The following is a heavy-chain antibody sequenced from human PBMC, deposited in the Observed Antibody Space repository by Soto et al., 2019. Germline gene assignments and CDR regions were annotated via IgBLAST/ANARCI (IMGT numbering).Heavy chain of an antibody. D-gene: IGHD1-26*01. CDR1: GFTFSDHG. J-gene: IGHJ4*02. V-gene: IGHV3-21*01. CDR2: ISSKSSLI. CDR3: ARMGGLLPDY. Sequence: GGSLRLSCKPSGFTFSDHGMNWVRQAPGKGLEWVSSISSKSSLIYYADSVKGRFTISRDNAKNSLYLQMNSLRDEDTAVYYCARMGGLLPDYSGQGTLVTVSS.